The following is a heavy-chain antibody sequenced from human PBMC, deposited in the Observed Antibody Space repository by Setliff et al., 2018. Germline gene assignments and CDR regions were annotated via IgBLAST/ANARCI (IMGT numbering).Heavy chain of an antibody. Sequence: GGSLRLSCAASGFTFSTYRMHWVRQAPGKGLEYVSAISSNGGSTWYANSVKGRFTVSRDNSKNTLYLQMGSLRAEDMAVYYCASGYYYGAFDIWGQGTMVTVSS. J-gene: IGHJ3*02. CDR3: ASGYYYGAFDI. D-gene: IGHD3-22*01. CDR1: GFTFSTYR. V-gene: IGHV3-64*01. CDR2: ISSNGGST.